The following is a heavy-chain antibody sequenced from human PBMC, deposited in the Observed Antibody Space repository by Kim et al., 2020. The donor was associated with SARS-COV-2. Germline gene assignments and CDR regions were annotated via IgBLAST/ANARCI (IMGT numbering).Heavy chain of an antibody. D-gene: IGHD1-26*01. CDR2: IYPGDSDT. J-gene: IGHJ3*02. CDR1: GYSVSTYW. Sequence: GESLKISCKGSGYSVSTYWIGWVRQMPGKGLEWMGIIYPGDSDTRYSPSFQGQVTISADKSISTAFLQWSSLKASDTAMYYCARHEIVGSTVSHFDIWGQGTMVTVSS. V-gene: IGHV5-51*01. CDR3: ARHEIVGSTVSHFDI.